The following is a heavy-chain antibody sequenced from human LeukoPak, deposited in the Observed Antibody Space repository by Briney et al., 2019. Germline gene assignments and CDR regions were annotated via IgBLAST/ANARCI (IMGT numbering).Heavy chain of an antibody. D-gene: IGHD1-7*01. CDR1: EFTVSSNY. Sequence: PGGSLRLSCAASEFTVSSNYMTWVRQAPGKGLEWVSVIYSVGSTYYADSVKGRFTISRDNYKNTLYLQMNSLRAEDTAVYYCAKEAGIIGTTYHYYYMDVWGKGTTVTVSS. CDR3: AKEAGIIGTTYHYYYMDV. V-gene: IGHV3-53*01. J-gene: IGHJ6*03. CDR2: IYSVGST.